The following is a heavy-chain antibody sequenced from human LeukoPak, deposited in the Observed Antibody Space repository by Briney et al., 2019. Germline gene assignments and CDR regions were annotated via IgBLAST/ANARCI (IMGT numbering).Heavy chain of an antibody. Sequence: SVKVSCKASGGTFSSYAIGWVRQAPGQGLEWMGGIIPIFGTANYAQNFQGRVTITADKSTSTAYMELSSLRSEDTAAYYCAREVIMITFGGAPGWFDPWGQGTLVTVSS. CDR1: GGTFSSYA. J-gene: IGHJ5*02. D-gene: IGHD3-16*01. V-gene: IGHV1-69*06. CDR3: AREVIMITFGGAPGWFDP. CDR2: IIPIFGTA.